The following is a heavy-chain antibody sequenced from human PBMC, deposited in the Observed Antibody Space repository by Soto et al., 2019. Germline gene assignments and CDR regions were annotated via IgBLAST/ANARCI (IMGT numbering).Heavy chain of an antibody. J-gene: IGHJ5*02. CDR3: ARGRSWVDPTNTNWFDP. D-gene: IGHD1-1*01. V-gene: IGHV3-33*01. CDR2: IWYDGSNK. Sequence: GGSLRLSCAASGFTFSSYGMHWVRQAPGKGLEWVAVIWYDGSNKYYADSVKGRFTISRDNSKNTLYLQMNSLRAEDTAVYYCARGRSWVDPTNTNWFDPWGQGTLVTVSS. CDR1: GFTFSSYG.